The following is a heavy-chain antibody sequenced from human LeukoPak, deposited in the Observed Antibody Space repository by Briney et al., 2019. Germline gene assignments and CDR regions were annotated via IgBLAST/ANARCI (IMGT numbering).Heavy chain of an antibody. D-gene: IGHD2-15*01. J-gene: IGHJ6*02. CDR2: IYYSGST. CDR3: ASDPSMVIAADGEYYYGMDV. V-gene: IGHV4-39*01. CDR1: GGSISSISSNNYH. Sequence: SETLSLTCIVSGGSISSISSNNYHWGWIRQPPGKGLEWIGSIYYSGSTYYNPSLKSRVTISVDTSKNQFSLKLNSVTAADTGVYYCASDPSMVIAADGEYYYGMDVWGQGTTVTVSS.